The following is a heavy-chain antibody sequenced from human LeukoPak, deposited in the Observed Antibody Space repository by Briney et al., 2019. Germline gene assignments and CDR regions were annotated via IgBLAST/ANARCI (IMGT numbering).Heavy chain of an antibody. J-gene: IGHJ4*02. D-gene: IGHD1-26*01. CDR2: INHSGST. CDR1: GGSFSGYY. V-gene: IGHV4-34*01. Sequence: SETLSLTCAVYGGSFSGYYWSWIRQPPGKGLEWIGEINHSGSTNYNPSLKSRVTISVDTSKNQFSLKLSSVTAADTVVYYCARRSGSYRYWGQGTLVTVSS. CDR3: ARRSGSYRY.